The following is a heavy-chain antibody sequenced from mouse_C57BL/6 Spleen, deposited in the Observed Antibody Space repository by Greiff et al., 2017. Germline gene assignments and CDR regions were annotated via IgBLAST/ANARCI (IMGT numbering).Heavy chain of an antibody. D-gene: IGHD2-5*01. V-gene: IGHV1-55*01. J-gene: IGHJ3*01. CDR1: GYTFTSYW. Sequence: QVQLQQPGAELVKPGASVKMSCKASGYTFTSYWITWVKQRPGQGLEWIGDIYPGSGSTNYNEKFKSKATLTVDTSSSTAYMQLSSLTSEDSAVYYCARGDSNCKVWFAYWGQGTLVTVSA. CDR2: IYPGSGST. CDR3: ARGDSNCKVWFAY.